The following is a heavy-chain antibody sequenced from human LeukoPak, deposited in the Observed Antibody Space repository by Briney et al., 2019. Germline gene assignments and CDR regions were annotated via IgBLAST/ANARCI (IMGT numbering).Heavy chain of an antibody. V-gene: IGHV4-4*02. Sequence: SETLSLTCAVSGGSISSSNWWSWVRQPPGKGLEWIGEIYHSGSTNYNPSLKSRVTMSVDTSKNQFSLKLSSVTAADTAVYYCARGAYYYGSGSLDYWGQGTLVTVSS. D-gene: IGHD3-10*01. CDR2: IYHSGST. J-gene: IGHJ4*02. CDR1: GGSISSSNW. CDR3: ARGAYYYGSGSLDY.